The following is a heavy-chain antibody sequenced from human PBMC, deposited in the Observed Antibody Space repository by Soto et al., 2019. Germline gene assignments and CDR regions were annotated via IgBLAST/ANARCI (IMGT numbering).Heavy chain of an antibody. CDR3: VRGQFSAFDC. CDR2: TYYRSKWNS. J-gene: IGHJ4*02. Sequence: QVQLHQSGPGLVKPSQTLSLTCAISGDSVSRTSVAWNWIRQSPSRGLEWLGRTYYRSKWNSEFAVSVRGLITIYPSRPKSQFSLQLNSVTPEDTAVYDCVRGQFSAFDCWGQGTLVTVSS. V-gene: IGHV6-1*01. CDR1: GDSVSRTSVA.